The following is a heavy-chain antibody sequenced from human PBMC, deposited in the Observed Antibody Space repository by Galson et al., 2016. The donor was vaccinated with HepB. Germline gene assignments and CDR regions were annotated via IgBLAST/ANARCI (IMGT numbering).Heavy chain of an antibody. D-gene: IGHD6-19*01. CDR2: MNPNSGDT. Sequence: SVKVSCRASGYTFTNYDINWVRQAAGQGLEWMGWMNPNSGDTGYAQKFQGRVTMTGSTSITTAYMEPSSLRSEDTAVYYCARVGGIRCRSGWFGGSLFYFDYWGQGTLVTISS. J-gene: IGHJ4*02. CDR3: ARVGGIRCRSGWFGGSLFYFDY. V-gene: IGHV1-8*01. CDR1: GYTFTNYD.